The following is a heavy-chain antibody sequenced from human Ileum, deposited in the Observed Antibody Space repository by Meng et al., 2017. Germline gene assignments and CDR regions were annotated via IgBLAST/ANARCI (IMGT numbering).Heavy chain of an antibody. J-gene: IGHJ4*02. V-gene: IGHV3-23*04. Sequence: GQRVESGGGLAQGGGSLRLSCAASGLAFGSSAMGWVRQAPEKGLEWVSSISRGGDITYYADSVKGRFTVSRDNSKSTLYLQMNSLRVEDTAEYYCAKAYNNDWYLDYWGRGTLVTVSS. CDR1: GLAFGSSA. CDR2: ISRGGDIT. CDR3: AKAYNNDWYLDY. D-gene: IGHD3-9*01.